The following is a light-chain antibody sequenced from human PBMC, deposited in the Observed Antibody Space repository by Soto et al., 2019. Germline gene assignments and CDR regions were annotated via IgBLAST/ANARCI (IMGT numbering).Light chain of an antibody. CDR2: DAS. CDR1: ESVNNY. J-gene: IGKJ2*01. Sequence: EVVLTQSPATLSLSPGERATLSCRASESVNNYLAWYQQKPGQAPRLLIYDASNRATGIPARFSGSGSGTDFTLTISRLEPEDFAVYYCQQYGSSPPTYTFGQGTKLEIK. V-gene: IGKV3-20*01. CDR3: QQYGSSPPTYT.